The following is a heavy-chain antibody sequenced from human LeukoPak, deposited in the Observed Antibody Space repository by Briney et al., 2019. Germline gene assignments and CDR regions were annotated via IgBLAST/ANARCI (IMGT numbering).Heavy chain of an antibody. CDR1: GFTLSYHS. V-gene: IGHV3-21*01. CDR2: ISSSSSYI. Sequence: GESLRLSCAASGFTLSYHSMNWVRQAPGKGLEWVSFISSSSSYIYYTDSVKGRFTISRDNAKNSLHLQMNSLRAEDTAVYYCVTALGPSPGWYYYMDVWGKGTTVTVSS. D-gene: IGHD2-15*01. CDR3: VTALGPSPGWYYYMDV. J-gene: IGHJ6*03.